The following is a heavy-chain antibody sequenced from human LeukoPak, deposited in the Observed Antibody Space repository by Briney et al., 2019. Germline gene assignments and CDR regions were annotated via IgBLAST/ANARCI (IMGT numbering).Heavy chain of an antibody. Sequence: SQTLSLTCAISGDSVSSNNAAWNWIRQSPSRGLEWLGRTYYRSKWYNDYPPSVRSRITINPDTSKNQFSLQLNSVTPEDTAVYYCAREGTMVRGVMSHFDYWGQGTLVTVSS. CDR3: AREGTMVRGVMSHFDY. V-gene: IGHV6-1*01. CDR1: GDSVSSNNAA. D-gene: IGHD3-10*01. CDR2: TYYRSKWYN. J-gene: IGHJ4*02.